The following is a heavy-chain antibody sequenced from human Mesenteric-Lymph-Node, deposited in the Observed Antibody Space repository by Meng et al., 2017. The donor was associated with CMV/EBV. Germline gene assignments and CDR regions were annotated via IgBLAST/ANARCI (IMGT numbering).Heavy chain of an antibody. CDR1: GGSLNYYT. Sequence: SVKVSCKASGGSLNYYTINWVRQAPGQGLEWMGRIMSVLGTAHYAQKFQGRVTITADISTATTYMELSSLRSEDTAVYYCARLRREYCSSTSCYYYYGMDVWGQGTTVTVSS. J-gene: IGHJ6*02. V-gene: IGHV1-69*08. CDR3: ARLRREYCSSTSCYYYYGMDV. CDR2: IMSVLGTA. D-gene: IGHD2-2*01.